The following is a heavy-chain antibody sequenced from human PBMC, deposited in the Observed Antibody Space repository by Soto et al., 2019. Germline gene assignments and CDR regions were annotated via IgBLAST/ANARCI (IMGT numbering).Heavy chain of an antibody. V-gene: IGHV3-23*01. J-gene: IGHJ5*02. D-gene: IGHD3-10*01. CDR3: AKGGDYGSGLFDP. CDR2: ISGSGGST. CDR1: GFTFSRYA. Sequence: GGSLRLSCAASGFTFSRYAMSWVRQAPGKGLEWVSAISGSGGSTYYADSVKGRFTISRDNSKNTLYLQMNSLRAGDTAVYYCAKGGDYGSGLFDPWGQGTLVTVSS.